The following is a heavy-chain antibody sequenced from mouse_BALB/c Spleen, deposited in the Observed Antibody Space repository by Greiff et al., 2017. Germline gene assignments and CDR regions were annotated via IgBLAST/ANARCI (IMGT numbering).Heavy chain of an antibody. D-gene: IGHD1-1*01. CDR3: ARVSHYYGSSSFAY. CDR1: GDSITSGY. V-gene: IGHV3-8*02. CDR2: ISYSGST. Sequence: EVMLVESGPSLVKPSQTLSLTCSVTGDSITSGYWNWIRKFPGNKLEYMGYISYSGSTYYNPSLKSRISITRDTSKNQYYLQLNSVTTEDTATYYCARVSHYYGSSSFAYWGQGTLVTVSA. J-gene: IGHJ3*01.